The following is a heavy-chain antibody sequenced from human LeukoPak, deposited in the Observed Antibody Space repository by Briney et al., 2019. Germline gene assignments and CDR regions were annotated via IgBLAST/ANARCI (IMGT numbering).Heavy chain of an antibody. V-gene: IGHV1-8*01. CDR2: MNPNSGNT. D-gene: IGHD5-18*01. CDR3: ARRGYSYGFDY. Sequence: ASVKVSCKASGYTFASCDINWVRQATGQGLEWTGWMNPNSGNTGYAQKFQGRVTMTRNTSISTAYMELSSLRSEDTAVYYCARRGYSYGFDYWGQGTLVTVSS. J-gene: IGHJ4*02. CDR1: GYTFASCD.